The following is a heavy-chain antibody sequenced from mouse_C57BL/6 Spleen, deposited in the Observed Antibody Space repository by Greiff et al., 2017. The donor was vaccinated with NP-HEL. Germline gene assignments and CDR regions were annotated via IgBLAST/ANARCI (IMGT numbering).Heavy chain of an antibody. D-gene: IGHD1-1*01. CDR2: IWSGGST. CDR3: ARSGYYGSSHWYFDV. J-gene: IGHJ1*03. CDR1: GFSLTSYG. Sequence: VKLMESGPGLVQPSQSLSITCTVSGFSLTSYGVHWVRQSPGKGLEWLGVIWSGGSTDYNAAFISRLSISKDNSKSQVFFKMNSLQADDTAIYYCARSGYYGSSHWYFDVWGTGTTVTVSS. V-gene: IGHV2-2*01.